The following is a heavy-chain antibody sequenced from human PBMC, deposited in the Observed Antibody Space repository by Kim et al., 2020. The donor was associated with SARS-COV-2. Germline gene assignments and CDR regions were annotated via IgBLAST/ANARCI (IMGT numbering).Heavy chain of an antibody. V-gene: IGHV3-30*04. D-gene: IGHD3-10*01. CDR3: ASLGHSYGSGRHSLYYG. CDR1: GFTFSSYA. J-gene: IGHJ6*01. Sequence: GGSLRLSCAASGFTFSSYAMHWVRQAPGKGLEWVAVISYDGSNKYYADSVKGRFTISRDNFKNTLYLQMNSLRPEDTAVYYCASLGHSYGSGRHSLYYG. CDR2: ISYDGSNK.